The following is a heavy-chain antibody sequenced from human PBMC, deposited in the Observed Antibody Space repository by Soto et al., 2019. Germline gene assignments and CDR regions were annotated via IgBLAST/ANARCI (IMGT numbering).Heavy chain of an antibody. CDR2: IDGSGGIT. Sequence: QLLQAGGGLVQPGGSLTLCCAASGFTFGTTDMSWVRQAPGEGLEWVSTIDGSGGITYYADSVKGRFTISRDNSRNTVYLQMNSLRGDDTALYYCVKNSGWFNTWGQGALVTVSS. D-gene: IGHD3-10*01. V-gene: IGHV3-23*01. CDR1: GFTFGTTD. CDR3: VKNSGWFNT. J-gene: IGHJ5*02.